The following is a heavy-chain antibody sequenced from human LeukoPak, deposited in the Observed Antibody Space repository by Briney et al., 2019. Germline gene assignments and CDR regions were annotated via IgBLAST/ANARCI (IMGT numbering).Heavy chain of an antibody. CDR3: ATPARRLRDGNYFDY. CDR1: GYTLTELS. Sequence: ASVKVSCKVSGYTLTELSMHWVRRAPGKGLEWMGGFDPEDGETIYAQKFQGRVTMTEDTSTDTAYMELSSLRSEDTAVYYCATPARRLRDGNYFDYWGQGTLVTVSS. D-gene: IGHD2-21*02. CDR2: FDPEDGET. V-gene: IGHV1-24*01. J-gene: IGHJ4*02.